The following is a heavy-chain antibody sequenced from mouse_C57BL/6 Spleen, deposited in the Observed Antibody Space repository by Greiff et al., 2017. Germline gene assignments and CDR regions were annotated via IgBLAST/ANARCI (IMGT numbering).Heavy chain of an antibody. CDR1: GYTFTSYW. CDR3: ARFWLRLDY. V-gene: IGHV1-55*01. Sequence: VQLQQPGAELVKPGASVKMSCKASGYTFTSYWITWVKQRPGQGLEWIGDIYPGRGSTNYNEKFKSKATLTVATSSSTAYMQLSSLTSEDSAVYYCARFWLRLDYWGPGTTLTVSS. D-gene: IGHD2-2*01. CDR2: IYPGRGST. J-gene: IGHJ2*01.